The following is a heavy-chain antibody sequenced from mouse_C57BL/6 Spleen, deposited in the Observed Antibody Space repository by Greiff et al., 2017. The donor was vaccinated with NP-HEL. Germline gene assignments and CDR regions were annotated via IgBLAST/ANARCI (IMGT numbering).Heavy chain of an antibody. Sequence: QVQLQQPGAELVRPGSSVKLSCKASGYTFTSYWMHWVKQRPIQGLEWIGNIDPSDSATHYNQKFKDKATLTVDKSSSTAYMQLSSLTSEDSAVYYCARRGDYEAWVAYWGQGTLVTVSA. V-gene: IGHV1-52*01. CDR1: GYTFTSYW. CDR2: IDPSDSAT. CDR3: ARRGDYEAWVAY. D-gene: IGHD2-4*01. J-gene: IGHJ3*01.